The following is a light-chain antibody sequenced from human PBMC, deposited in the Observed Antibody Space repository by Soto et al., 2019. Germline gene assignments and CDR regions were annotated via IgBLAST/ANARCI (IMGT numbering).Light chain of an antibody. J-gene: IGKJ1*01. CDR3: QQFQSSLRT. CDR1: QSFRGL. Sequence: EVVLTQSPATLSLSPGERATLSFMASQSFRGLLAWYQQKPGQAPRLLIYGVSGRATGIPDRFSGSGSGTDFTLTISGLEPEDFAVYFCQQFQSSLRTFGQGTKVDIK. CDR2: GVS. V-gene: IGKV3-20*01.